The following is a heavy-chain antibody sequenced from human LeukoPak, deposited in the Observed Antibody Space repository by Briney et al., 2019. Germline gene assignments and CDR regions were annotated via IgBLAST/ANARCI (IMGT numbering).Heavy chain of an antibody. V-gene: IGHV4-4*09. CDR1: GGSISTYY. CDR3: ARHDAGIAARPFDN. D-gene: IGHD6-6*01. CDR2: IHASGPT. J-gene: IGHJ4*02. Sequence: SETLSPTCTVSGGSISTYYWSWIRRPPGKGLEWIAYIHASGPTTYNPSLKSRIPISVDTSKNQFSLKLSSVPAADTAVYYCARHDAGIAARPFDNWGQGTLVTVSS.